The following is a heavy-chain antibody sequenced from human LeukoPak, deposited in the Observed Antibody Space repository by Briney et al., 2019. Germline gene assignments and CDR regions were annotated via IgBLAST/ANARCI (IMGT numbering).Heavy chain of an antibody. CDR2: INHSGST. J-gene: IGHJ4*02. CDR3: ARGGGYRAPIVVVPAAIRFDY. Sequence: SETLSLTCAAYGGPFSGYYWSWIRQPPGKGLEWIGEINHSGSTNYNPSLKSRVTISVDTSKNQFSLKLSSVTAADTAVYYCARGGGYRAPIVVVPAAIRFDYWGQGTLVTVSS. D-gene: IGHD2-2*01. V-gene: IGHV4-34*01. CDR1: GGPFSGYY.